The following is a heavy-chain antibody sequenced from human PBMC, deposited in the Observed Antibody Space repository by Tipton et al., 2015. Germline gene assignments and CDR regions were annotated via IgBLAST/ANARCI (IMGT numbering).Heavy chain of an antibody. J-gene: IGHJ3*02. Sequence: LRLSCAASGFTFSSYAMSWIRQPPGKGLEWIGYIYYSGSTNYNPSLKSRVTVLLDTSKTQFSLSLTSVTAADTAVYYCARVPDSGFDAFDIWGQGTMVTVSS. CDR1: GFTFSSYA. D-gene: IGHD5-12*01. CDR2: IYYSGST. V-gene: IGHV4-59*01. CDR3: ARVPDSGFDAFDI.